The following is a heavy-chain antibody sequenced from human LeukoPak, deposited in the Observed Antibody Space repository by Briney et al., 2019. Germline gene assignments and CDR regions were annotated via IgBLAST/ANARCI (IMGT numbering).Heavy chain of an antibody. CDR2: IYYSGSA. V-gene: IGHV4-59*01. CDR1: GGSISSYY. D-gene: IGHD2-8*02. Sequence: KPSETLSLTCTVSGGSISSYYWSWIRQPPGKGLEWIGYIYYSGSANYNPSLKSRVTISVDTSKNQFSLKLSSVTAADTAVYYCARALGGPLVVDPWGQGTLVTVSS. J-gene: IGHJ5*02. CDR3: ARALGGPLVVDP.